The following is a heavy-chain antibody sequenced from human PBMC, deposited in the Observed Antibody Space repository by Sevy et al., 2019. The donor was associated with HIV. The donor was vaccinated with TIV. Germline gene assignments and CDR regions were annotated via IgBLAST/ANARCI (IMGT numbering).Heavy chain of an antibody. J-gene: IGHJ4*02. Sequence: ASVKVSCKTSGYTFIKHPLSWVRQAPGQGLEWMGCIRTYNGETNYAQKFQGRATMTTDTSTSTAYMELRSLRSDDTAVYYCARDSDGSGRYYLDYFDSWGQGTLVTVSS. D-gene: IGHD3-22*01. CDR2: IRTYNGET. CDR1: GYTFIKHP. CDR3: ARDSDGSGRYYLDYFDS. V-gene: IGHV1-18*01.